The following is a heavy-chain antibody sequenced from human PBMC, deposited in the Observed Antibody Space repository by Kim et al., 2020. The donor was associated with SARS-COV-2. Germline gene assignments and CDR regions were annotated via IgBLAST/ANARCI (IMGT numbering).Heavy chain of an antibody. J-gene: IGHJ4*02. CDR2: IYYSGST. CDR1: GGSISSYY. V-gene: IGHV4-59*01. CDR3: ARSPEPWLLFDY. D-gene: IGHD3-9*01. Sequence: SETLSLTCTVSGGSISSYYWSWIRQPPGKGLEWIGYIYYSGSTNYNPSLKSRVTISVDTSKNQFSLKLSSVTAADTAVYYCARSPEPWLLFDYWGQGTLVTVSS.